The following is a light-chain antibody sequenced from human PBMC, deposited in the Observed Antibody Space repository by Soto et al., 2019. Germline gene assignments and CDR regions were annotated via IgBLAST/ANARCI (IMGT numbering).Light chain of an antibody. J-gene: IGLJ3*02. CDR3: TSYPTSSTLV. V-gene: IGLV2-14*01. Sequence: QSALTQPASVSGSPGQSITISCTGTSNDIGTYRYVSWYQQHPGKVPQLIIFEVSDRPSGVSHRFSGSKSCNTASLTISGIQAEDQADYYCTSYPTSSTLVFGGRTKLTLL. CDR2: EVS. CDR1: SNDIGTYRY.